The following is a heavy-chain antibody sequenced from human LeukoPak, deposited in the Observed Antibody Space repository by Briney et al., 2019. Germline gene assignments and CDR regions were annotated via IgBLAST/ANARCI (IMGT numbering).Heavy chain of an antibody. CDR1: GFTFSSYW. D-gene: IGHD3-22*01. J-gene: IGHJ4*02. CDR2: IKQDGSEK. CDR3: AREREYYYDSSGYGPAVY. V-gene: IGHV3-7*01. Sequence: GGSLRLSCAASGFTFSSYWMSWVRQAPGKGLEWVANIKQDGSEKYYVDSGKGRFTISRDNAKNSLYLQMNSLRAEDTAVYYCAREREYYYDSSGYGPAVYWGQGTLVTVSS.